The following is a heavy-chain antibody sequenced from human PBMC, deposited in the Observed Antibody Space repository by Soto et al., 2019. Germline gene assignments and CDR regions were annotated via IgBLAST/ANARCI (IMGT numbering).Heavy chain of an antibody. CDR1: GYTFTASY. D-gene: IGHD1-1*01. V-gene: IGHV1-2*02. Sequence: ASVKVSCKASGYTFTASYIHWLRQAPGQGLEWMGWINPDSGITNYARKFQGRVTLTGDTSISTAYMGLNTLKSDDSALYYCVRDTGRSLASVRFDPWGQGTLVTVSS. J-gene: IGHJ5*02. CDR2: INPDSGIT. CDR3: VRDTGRSLASVRFDP.